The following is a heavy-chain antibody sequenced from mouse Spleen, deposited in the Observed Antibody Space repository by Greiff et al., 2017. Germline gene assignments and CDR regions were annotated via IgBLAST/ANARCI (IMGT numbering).Heavy chain of an antibody. D-gene: IGHD2-1*01. J-gene: IGHJ1*01. CDR1: GYTFTSYW. CDR2: IDPSDSET. Sequence: QVQLQQPGAELVRPGSSVKLSCKASGYTFTSYWMHWVKQRPIQGLEWIGNIDPSDSETHYNQKFKDKATLTVDKSSSTAYMQLSSLTSEDSAVYYCAREVYGNWYFGVWGAGTTGTGSS. CDR3: AREVYGNWYFGV. V-gene: IGHV1-52*01.